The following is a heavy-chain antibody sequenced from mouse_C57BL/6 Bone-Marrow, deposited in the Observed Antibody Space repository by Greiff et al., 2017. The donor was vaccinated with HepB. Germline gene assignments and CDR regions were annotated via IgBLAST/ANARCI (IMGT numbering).Heavy chain of an antibody. D-gene: IGHD1-1*01. Sequence: EVMLVESGGGLVKPGGSLKLSCAASGFTFSDYGMHWVRQAPEKGLVWVAYISSGSSTIYYADTVKGRFTISRDNAKNTLFLQMTSLRSEDTAMYYCASPIIPAGAMDYWGQGTSVTVSS. CDR1: GFTFSDYG. J-gene: IGHJ4*01. CDR3: ASPIIPAGAMDY. CDR2: ISSGSSTI. V-gene: IGHV5-17*01.